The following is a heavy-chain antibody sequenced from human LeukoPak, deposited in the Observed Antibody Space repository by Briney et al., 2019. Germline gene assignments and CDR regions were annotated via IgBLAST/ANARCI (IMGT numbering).Heavy chain of an antibody. J-gene: IGHJ5*02. CDR1: VYTFTGYY. V-gene: IGHV1-2*02. CDR3: ARDRRIVVVTAIRWFDP. D-gene: IGHD2-21*02. Sequence: ASVKVSCKASVYTFTGYYMHWVRQAPGQGLEWMGWINPNSGGTNYAQKFQGRVTMTRDTSISTAYMELSRLRSDDTAVYYCARDRRIVVVTAIRWFDPWGQGTLVTVSS. CDR2: INPNSGGT.